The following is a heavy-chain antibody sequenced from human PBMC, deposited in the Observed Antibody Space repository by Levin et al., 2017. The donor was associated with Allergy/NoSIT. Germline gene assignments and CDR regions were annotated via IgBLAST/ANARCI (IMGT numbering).Heavy chain of an antibody. CDR1: GFTFSSYS. Sequence: PGGSLRLSCAASGFTFSSYSMNWVRQAPGKGLEWVSYISSSSSTIYYADSVKGRFTISRDNAKNSLYLQMNSLRAEDTAVYYCARSGMAPHRGVEGDLDYWGQGTLVTVSS. CDR3: ARSGMAPHRGVEGDLDY. D-gene: IGHD5-24*01. V-gene: IGHV3-48*01. CDR2: ISSSSSTI. J-gene: IGHJ4*02.